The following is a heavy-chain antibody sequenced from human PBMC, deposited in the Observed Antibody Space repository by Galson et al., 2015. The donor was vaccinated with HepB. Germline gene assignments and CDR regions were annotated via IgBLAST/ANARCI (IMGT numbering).Heavy chain of an antibody. CDR3: TQGPPDIFTGYYHF. CDR1: GFTFSPYV. J-gene: IGHJ4*02. V-gene: IGHV3-30*02. CDR2: TRYDGSDK. D-gene: IGHD3-9*01. Sequence: SLRLSCAASGFTFSPYVMAWVRRAPGKGLEWVSSTRYDGSDKYYADSVKGRFTISRDNSKNTLYLQMNSLRGDDTAVYYCTQGPPDIFTGYYHFWGQGTLVTVSS.